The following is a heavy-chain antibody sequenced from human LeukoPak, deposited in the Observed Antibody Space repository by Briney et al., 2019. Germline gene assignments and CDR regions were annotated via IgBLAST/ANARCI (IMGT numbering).Heavy chain of an antibody. Sequence: SETLSLTCTVSGGSISGYYWGWIRQPPGKELEWMGYIYNRGTTNYNPSLKSRITMSVDTSKNQFSLKLTSVTAADTAVYYCARGGADRWFDPWGQGTLVTVSS. CDR3: ARGGADRWFDP. CDR1: GGSISGYY. V-gene: IGHV4-59*01. CDR2: IYNRGTT. J-gene: IGHJ5*02. D-gene: IGHD3-16*01.